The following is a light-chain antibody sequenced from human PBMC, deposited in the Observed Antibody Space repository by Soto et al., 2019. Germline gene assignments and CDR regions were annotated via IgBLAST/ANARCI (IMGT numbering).Light chain of an antibody. V-gene: IGKV3D-15*01. J-gene: IGKJ5*01. Sequence: EVIMTQSPATLSVSPGERATLSCRASQTVSSHLAWYQHKNGQAPRLLIYHSSIRATGIPARLSGSGSGTEFILTISSLQSEDFAVYYYQQYHTWPPAPTFGQGTRLEI. CDR3: QQYHTWPPAPT. CDR1: QTVSSH. CDR2: HSS.